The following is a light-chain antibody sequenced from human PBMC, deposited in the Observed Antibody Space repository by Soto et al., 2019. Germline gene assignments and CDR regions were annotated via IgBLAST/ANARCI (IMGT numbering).Light chain of an antibody. J-gene: IGLJ1*01. CDR3: QVWDSSSVHHA. Sequence: SYELAQPPSVSVAPGQTARITCGGNNVGSKTVHWYQQKPGQAPVLVVYDDSDRPSGIPERFFGSNSGNTATLTTSRVEAGHEADYYCQVWDSSSVHHAFGTGTKVTVL. V-gene: IGLV3-21*02. CDR1: NVGSKT. CDR2: DDS.